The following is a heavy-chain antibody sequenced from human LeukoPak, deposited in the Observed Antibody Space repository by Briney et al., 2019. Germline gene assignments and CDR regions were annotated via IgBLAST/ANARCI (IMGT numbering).Heavy chain of an antibody. CDR2: IRYDGSNK. CDR1: GFTFSSFG. J-gene: IGHJ5*02. Sequence: GGSLRLSCAASGFTFSSFGMHWVRQAPGKGLEWVAFIRYDGSNKYYADSVKGRFTISRDNSKNTLYLQMNSLRAEDTAVYYCAKDLLKGIALVSGNWFDPWGQGTLVTVSS. D-gene: IGHD6-13*01. CDR3: AKDLLKGIALVSGNWFDP. V-gene: IGHV3-30*02.